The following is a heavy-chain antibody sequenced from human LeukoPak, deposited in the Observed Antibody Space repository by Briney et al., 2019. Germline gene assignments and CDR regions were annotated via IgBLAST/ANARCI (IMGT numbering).Heavy chain of an antibody. CDR1: GFTFSNHY. V-gene: IGHV3-72*01. CDR3: ADLGDTL. Sequence: GGSLRLSCAASGFTFSNHYMDWVRQAPGKRLEWVGHIRNRANSYTTFYAASVKGRFTISRDDSKNSLYLQMNSLQTEDTAVYYCADLGDTLWGQGTLVTVSS. J-gene: IGHJ4*02. CDR2: IRNRANSYTT. D-gene: IGHD1-26*01.